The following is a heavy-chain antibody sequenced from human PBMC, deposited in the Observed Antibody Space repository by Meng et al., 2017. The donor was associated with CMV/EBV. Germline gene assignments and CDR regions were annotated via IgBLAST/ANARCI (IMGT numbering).Heavy chain of an antibody. D-gene: IGHD3-22*01. V-gene: IGHV3-21*01. CDR1: GFTFSSYS. CDR3: TRGPRREYYDSSGYYLDY. Sequence: GESLKISCAASGFTFSSYSMNWVRQAPGKGLEWVSSISSSSSYIYYADSVKGRFTISRDNAKNSLYLQMNRLRAEDTAVYYCTRGPRREYYDSSGYYLDYWGQGTLVTVSS. CDR2: ISSSSSYI. J-gene: IGHJ4*02.